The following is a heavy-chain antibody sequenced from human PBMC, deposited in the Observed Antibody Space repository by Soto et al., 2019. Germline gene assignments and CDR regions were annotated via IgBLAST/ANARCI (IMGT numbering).Heavy chain of an antibody. J-gene: IGHJ6*02. CDR2: ISAYNGNT. V-gene: IGHV1-18*01. CDR1: GYTFTSYG. Sequence: QVQLVQSGAEVKKPGASVKVSCKASGYTFTSYGISWVRQAPGQGLEWMGWISAYNGNTNYAQKLQGRVTMTTDTSTSTAYMELRRLRSDDTAVYYCARGRITMVRGVIISPDWGHYYYGMDVWGQGTTVTVSS. CDR3: ARGRITMVRGVIISPDWGHYYYGMDV. D-gene: IGHD3-10*01.